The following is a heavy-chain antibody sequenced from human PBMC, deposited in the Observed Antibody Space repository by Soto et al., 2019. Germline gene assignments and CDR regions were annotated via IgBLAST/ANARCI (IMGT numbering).Heavy chain of an antibody. CDR2: IYYSGST. Sequence: QVQLQESGPGLVKPSETLSLTCTVSGGSVSSSSYYWSWIRQPPEKGLEWIGYIYYSGSTNYNPSLKSRVSITGDTSKHQFSLKLSPVTAADTAVYYGARGIEGWYQGRYYYGMDVWGQGTTVTVSS. V-gene: IGHV4-61*01. J-gene: IGHJ6*02. CDR1: GGSVSSSSYY. D-gene: IGHD6-19*01. CDR3: ARGIEGWYQGRYYYGMDV.